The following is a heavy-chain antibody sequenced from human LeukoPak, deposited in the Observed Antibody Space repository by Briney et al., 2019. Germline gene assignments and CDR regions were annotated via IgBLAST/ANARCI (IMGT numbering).Heavy chain of an antibody. CDR1: GYSFTSYW. D-gene: IGHD1/OR15-1a*01. CDR2: IYPGDSDS. CDR3: ARHGMVGTTKALSNPDY. Sequence: GESLKISCWGFGYSFTSYWIGWVRQMPGKGLEWMGIIYPGDSDSRYRPSFQGQVTISADKSISTAYLQWSSLKASDTAMYYCARHGMVGTTKALSNPDYWGQGTLVTVSS. V-gene: IGHV5-51*01. J-gene: IGHJ4*02.